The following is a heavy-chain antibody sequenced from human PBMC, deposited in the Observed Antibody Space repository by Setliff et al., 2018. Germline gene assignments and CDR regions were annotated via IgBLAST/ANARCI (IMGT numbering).Heavy chain of an antibody. Sequence: SETLSLTCSVSGDSISSGNFYWTWIRQPAGKGLEWIGHIYTTGRTDYNPSLKSRVTISLDKSTNQFSLKLNSVTAADTAVYYCVRTDYSDGRYSMDVWGKGTTVTVSS. J-gene: IGHJ6*03. D-gene: IGHD6-19*01. CDR1: GDSISSGNFY. V-gene: IGHV4-61*09. CDR3: VRTDYSDGRYSMDV. CDR2: IYTTGRT.